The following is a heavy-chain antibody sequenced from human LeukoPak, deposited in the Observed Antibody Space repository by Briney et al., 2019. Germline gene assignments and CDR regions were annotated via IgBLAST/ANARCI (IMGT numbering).Heavy chain of an antibody. V-gene: IGHV1-24*01. CDR2: FDPEDGET. CDR3: ATAGPPVVVTAFFDY. Sequence: ASVKVSCKVSGYTLTELSMHWVRQAPGKGLEWMGGFDPEDGETIYAQKFQGRVSMTEDTSTDTAYMELSSLRSEDTAVYYCATAGPPVVVTAFFDYWGQGTLVTVSS. J-gene: IGHJ4*02. CDR1: GYTLTELS. D-gene: IGHD2-21*02.